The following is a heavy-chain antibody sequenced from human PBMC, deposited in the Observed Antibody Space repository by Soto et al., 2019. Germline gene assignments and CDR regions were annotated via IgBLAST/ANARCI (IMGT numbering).Heavy chain of an antibody. CDR3: LRQIREPSNWFDP. J-gene: IGHJ5*02. V-gene: IGHV4-30-4*01. CDR2: IYYSGST. CDR1: GGSISSGDYY. Sequence: PSETLSLTCTVSGGSISSGDYYWSWIRQPPGKGLEWIGYIYYSGSTYYNPSLKSRVTISVDTSKNQFSLKLSSVTAADTAVYYCLRQIREPSNWFDPWGQGILVTVS.